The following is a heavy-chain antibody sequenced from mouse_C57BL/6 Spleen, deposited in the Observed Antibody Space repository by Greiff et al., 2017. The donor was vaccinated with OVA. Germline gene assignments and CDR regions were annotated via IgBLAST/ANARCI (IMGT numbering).Heavy chain of an antibody. Sequence: VHVKQSGPELVKPGASVKISCKASGYSFTGYYMNWVKQSPEKSLEWIGEINPSTGGTTYNQKFKAKATLTVDKSSSTSYMQLKSLTSEDSAVYYCARSGTVWYFDVWGTGTTVTVSS. D-gene: IGHD3-1*01. CDR1: GYSFTGYY. V-gene: IGHV1-42*01. CDR2: INPSTGGT. J-gene: IGHJ1*03. CDR3: ARSGTVWYFDV.